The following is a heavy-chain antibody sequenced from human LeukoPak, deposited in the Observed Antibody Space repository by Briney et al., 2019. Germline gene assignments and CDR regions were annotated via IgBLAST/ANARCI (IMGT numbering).Heavy chain of an antibody. Sequence: SETLSLTCTVSGGSISSRSYYWGWIRQPPGKGLEWIGSIYYSGSTYYNPSLKSRVTISVDTSKNQFSVKLSSVTAADTAVYYCARARNDYGVSGAFDIWGQGTMVSVSS. V-gene: IGHV4-39*01. J-gene: IGHJ3*02. CDR2: IYYSGST. D-gene: IGHD4-17*01. CDR3: ARARNDYGVSGAFDI. CDR1: GGSISSRSYY.